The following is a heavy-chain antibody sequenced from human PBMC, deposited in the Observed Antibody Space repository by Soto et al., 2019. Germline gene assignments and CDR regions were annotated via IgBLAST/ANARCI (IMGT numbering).Heavy chain of an antibody. CDR2: IYYIGDT. CDR1: GGSIYTGDYY. CDR3: ARVAPVETGYFKGMDV. Sequence: QVRLQESGPGLVKPSQTLSLTCTVSGGSIYTGDYYWSWIRQPPGKGLEWIGSIYYIGDTEYNPSLKSRITMLVDTSKNQFSLRLTSVTAADTAVDYCARVAPVETGYFKGMDVWGQGTTVTVSS. V-gene: IGHV4-30-4*01. J-gene: IGHJ6*02.